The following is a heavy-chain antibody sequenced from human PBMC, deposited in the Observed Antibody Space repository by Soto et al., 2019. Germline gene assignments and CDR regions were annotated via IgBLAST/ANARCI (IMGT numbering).Heavy chain of an antibody. V-gene: IGHV1-18*01. CDR1: GYTFTSYG. J-gene: IGHJ5*02. Sequence: ASVKVSCKASGYTFTSYGISWVRQAPGQGLEWMGWISAYNGNTNYAQKLQGRVTMTTDTSTSTAYMELRSLRSDDTAVYYCARSRITMVRGVTTGIDPWGQGTLVTVSS. CDR3: ARSRITMVRGVTTGIDP. D-gene: IGHD3-10*01. CDR2: ISAYNGNT.